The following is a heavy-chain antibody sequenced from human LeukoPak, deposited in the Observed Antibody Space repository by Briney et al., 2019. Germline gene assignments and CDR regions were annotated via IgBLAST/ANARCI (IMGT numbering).Heavy chain of an antibody. CDR3: ARDEWGSYSVY. J-gene: IGHJ4*02. CDR2: ISSSSSTI. Sequence: PGGSLRLSCAASGFTFSSYSMNWVRQAPGKGLEWVSYISSSSSTIYYADSVKGRFTISRDNAKNSLYLQMNSLRAEDTAVYYCARDEWGSYSVYWGQGTLVTVSS. V-gene: IGHV3-48*01. D-gene: IGHD1-26*01. CDR1: GFTFSSYS.